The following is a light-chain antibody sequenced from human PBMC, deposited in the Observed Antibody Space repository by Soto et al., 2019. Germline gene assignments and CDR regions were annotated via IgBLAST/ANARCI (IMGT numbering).Light chain of an antibody. J-gene: IGLJ2*01. CDR1: SSDVGSYKF. CDR3: CSYAGSSTLV. CDR2: EGS. V-gene: IGLV2-23*01. Sequence: QSALTQPASVSGSPGQSITISRTGTSSDVGSYKFVSWYQQHPVKAPKLMIYEGSKRPSGVSNRFSGSKSGNTASLTISGLQAEDEADYYCCSYAGSSTLVFGGGTKLTVL.